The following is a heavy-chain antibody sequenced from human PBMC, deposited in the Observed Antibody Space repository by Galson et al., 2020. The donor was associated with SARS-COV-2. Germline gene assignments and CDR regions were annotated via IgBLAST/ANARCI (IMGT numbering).Heavy chain of an antibody. CDR2: INPDTGGT. Sequence: ASVKVSCKASGYTFTGYYMHWVRQAPGQGLEWMGWINPDTGGTDHAQKFQGSVTMTRDTSIRTAYMELSSLRSDDTAVYYCARDLGPGIAAAGDYWGQGTLVTVSS. CDR3: ARDLGPGIAAAGDY. J-gene: IGHJ4*02. CDR1: GYTFTGYY. D-gene: IGHD6-13*01. V-gene: IGHV1-2*02.